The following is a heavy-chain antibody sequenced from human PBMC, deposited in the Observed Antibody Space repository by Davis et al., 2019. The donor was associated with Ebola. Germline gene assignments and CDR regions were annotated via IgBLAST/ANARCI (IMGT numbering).Heavy chain of an antibody. CDR3: ARARGFSSTWYGGDY. J-gene: IGHJ4*02. CDR2: INPSGGST. D-gene: IGHD6-13*01. CDR1: GYTFTGYY. Sequence: ASVKVSCKASGYTFTGYYIHWVRQAPGQGLEWMGIINPSGGSTFYAQKFQGRVTMTRDTSTSTVYMELSSLRSEDTAVYYCARARGFSSTWYGGDYWGQGTLVTVSS. V-gene: IGHV1-46*01.